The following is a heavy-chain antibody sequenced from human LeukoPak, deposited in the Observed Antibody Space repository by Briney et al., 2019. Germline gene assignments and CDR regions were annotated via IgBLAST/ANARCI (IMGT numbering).Heavy chain of an antibody. CDR1: GGTFSSYA. CDR2: IIPILGIA. D-gene: IGHD3-10*01. Sequence: GASVKVSCKASGGTFSSYAISWVRQAPGQGLEWMGRIIPILGIANYAQKFQGRVTITADESTSTAYMELSSLRSEDTAVYYCARESSGSGLAWGQGTMVTVFS. V-gene: IGHV1-69*04. CDR3: ARESSGSGLA. J-gene: IGHJ3*01.